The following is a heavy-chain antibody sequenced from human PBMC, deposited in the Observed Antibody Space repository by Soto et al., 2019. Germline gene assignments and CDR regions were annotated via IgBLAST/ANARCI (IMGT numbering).Heavy chain of an antibody. V-gene: IGHV3-30-3*01. J-gene: IGHJ4*02. CDR2: ISSDGTNK. CDR1: GLTFSTYA. CDR3: VRVGPSRIEVYDSSGDFDY. Sequence: GSLRLSCVASGLTFSTYALRWVRQAPGKGLEWVALISSDGTNKYYTDSVKGRFTISRDHSKNTLSLQMNSLRPEDTAMYYCVRVGPSRIEVYDSSGDFDYWGQGTPVTGSS. D-gene: IGHD3-22*01.